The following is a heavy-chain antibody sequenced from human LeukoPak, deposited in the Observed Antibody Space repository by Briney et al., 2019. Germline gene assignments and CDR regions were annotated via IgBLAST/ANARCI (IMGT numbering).Heavy chain of an antibody. D-gene: IGHD6-13*01. V-gene: IGHV5-51*01. CDR3: ARQGSSASAVDY. Sequence: GESLRISCKGSGYSFATYWIAWVRQMPGKGLEWMGIIYPGDSDTRYSPSFQGQVTISADKSISTAYLQWSSLKASDTAMYCCARQGSSASAVDYWGQGTLVTVSS. J-gene: IGHJ4*02. CDR1: GYSFATYW. CDR2: IYPGDSDT.